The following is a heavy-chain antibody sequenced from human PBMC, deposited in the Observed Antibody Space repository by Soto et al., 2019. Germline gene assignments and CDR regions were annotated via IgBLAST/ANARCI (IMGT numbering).Heavy chain of an antibody. J-gene: IGHJ6*02. Sequence: PGGSLRLSCTASGFTFSDYYMTWLRQAPGKGLEGFSYISSSSSYTNYADSVKGRFTISRDNAKNSLYLQMNSLRAEDTAVYYCARAIIPLTTIFYGMDVWGQGTTVTVSS. CDR1: GFTFSDYY. V-gene: IGHV3-11*06. CDR3: ARAIIPLTTIFYGMDV. CDR2: ISSSSSYT. D-gene: IGHD1-1*01.